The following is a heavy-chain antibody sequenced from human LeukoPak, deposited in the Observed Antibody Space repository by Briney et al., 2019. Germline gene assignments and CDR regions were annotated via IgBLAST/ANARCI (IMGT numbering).Heavy chain of an antibody. Sequence: GGSLTLSCETSGFTFSHFGMHWVRQAPGKGLEWVAVIWSDGTNQYYGDSVKGRFTISRDNFRKTVSLQMNSLRAEDTAVYYCVKDAQRGFDYSNSLQHWGQGSLVTVSS. CDR1: GFTFSHFG. CDR3: VKDAQRGFDYSNSLQH. D-gene: IGHD4-11*01. J-gene: IGHJ4*02. V-gene: IGHV3-33*06. CDR2: IWSDGTNQ.